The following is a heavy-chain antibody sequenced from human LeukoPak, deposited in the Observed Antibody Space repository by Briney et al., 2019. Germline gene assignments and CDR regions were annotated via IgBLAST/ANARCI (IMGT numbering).Heavy chain of an antibody. CDR1: GGSISISSYY. CDR3: ARDRIAARRSFDY. V-gene: IGHV4-39*07. CDR2: IYYSGST. D-gene: IGHD6-6*01. Sequence: SETLSVTCTVSGGSISISSYYWGWIRQPPGKGLEWIGSIYYSGSTYYNPSLKSRVTISVDTSKNQFSLKLSSVTAADTAVYYCARDRIAARRSFDYWGQGTLVTVSS. J-gene: IGHJ4*02.